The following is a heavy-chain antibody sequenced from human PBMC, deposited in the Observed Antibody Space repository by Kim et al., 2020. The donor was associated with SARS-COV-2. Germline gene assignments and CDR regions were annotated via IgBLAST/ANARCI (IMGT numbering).Heavy chain of an antibody. V-gene: IGHV3-7*01. CDR1: GFTFRSYW. CDR3: ERARLYSSSSFAL. D-gene: IGHD6-6*01. CDR2: IRYDGRDR. Sequence: GGSLRLSCAASGFTFRSYWMNWVRQSPGKGLEWVANIRYDGRDRYYVDSAKGRFTISRDNAKDSLYLQMNSLRAEDSAVYYCERARLYSSSSFALWGQGNLVTVSS. J-gene: IGHJ4*02.